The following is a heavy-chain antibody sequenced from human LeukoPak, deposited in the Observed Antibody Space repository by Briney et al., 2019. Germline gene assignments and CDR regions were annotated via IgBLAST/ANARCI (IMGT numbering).Heavy chain of an antibody. D-gene: IGHD6-13*01. CDR2: INPNSGGA. CDR3: ARDPGSSWYFDN. J-gene: IGHJ4*02. CDR1: GYTFTGYY. V-gene: IGHV1-2*02. Sequence: ASVKVSCKAPGYTFTGYYLHWVRQAPGQGLEWMGWINPNSGGANYAPKFQGRVTMTRDTSTSTAYMELSRLRSDDTAVYYCARDPGSSWYFDNWGQGTLVTVSS.